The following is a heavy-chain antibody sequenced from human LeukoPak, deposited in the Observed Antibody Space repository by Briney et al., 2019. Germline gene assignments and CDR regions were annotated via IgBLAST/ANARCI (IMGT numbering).Heavy chain of an antibody. CDR3: AKSARPASQYYYYGMDV. CDR2: ISGSGGST. Sequence: GGSLRLSCAASGFTFSSYAMSWVRQAPGKGLEWVSAISGSGGSTYYADSVKGRFTISRDNSKNTLYLQMNSLRAEDTALYYCAKSARPASQYYYYGMDVWGQGTTVTVSS. CDR1: GFTFSSYA. J-gene: IGHJ6*02. V-gene: IGHV3-23*01. D-gene: IGHD6-25*01.